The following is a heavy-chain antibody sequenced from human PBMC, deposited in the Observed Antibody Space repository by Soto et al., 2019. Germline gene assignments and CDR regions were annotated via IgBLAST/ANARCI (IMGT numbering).Heavy chain of an antibody. CDR2: INPSGGST. V-gene: IGHV1-46*03. CDR3: ARDPEEEDGDYYFDY. CDR1: GYTFTSYY. J-gene: IGHJ4*02. Sequence: QVQLVQSGAEVKKPGASVKVSCKASGYTFTSYYMHWVRQAPGQGLEWMGIINPSGGSTSYAQKFQGRVTMTRDTSTSTVYMELSSLRSEDTAVYYCARDPEEEDGDYYFDYWGQGTLVTVSS. D-gene: IGHD4-17*01.